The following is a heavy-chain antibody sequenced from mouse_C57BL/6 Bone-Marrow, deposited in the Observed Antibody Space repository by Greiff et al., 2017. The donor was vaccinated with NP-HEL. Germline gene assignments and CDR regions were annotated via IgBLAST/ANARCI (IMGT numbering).Heavy chain of an antibody. D-gene: IGHD4-1*01. CDR1: GFSLTSYG. J-gene: IGHJ4*01. CDR2: IWSGGST. Sequence: QVQLQQSGPGLVQPSQSLSITCTVSGFSLTSYGVHWVRQSPGKGLEWLGVIWSGGSTDYNAAFISRLSISKDNSKSQVFFKMNSLQADDTAIYYCASPFWDGYYAMDYWGQGTSVTVSS. V-gene: IGHV2-2*01. CDR3: ASPFWDGYYAMDY.